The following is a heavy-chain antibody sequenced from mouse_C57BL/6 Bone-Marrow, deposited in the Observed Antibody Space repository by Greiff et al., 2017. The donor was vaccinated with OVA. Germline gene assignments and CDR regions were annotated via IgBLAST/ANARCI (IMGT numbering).Heavy chain of an antibody. D-gene: IGHD1-1*01. CDR2: ISDGGSYT. CDR3: IKRGFTTVAFGY. V-gene: IGHV5-4*01. Sequence: EVQLVESGGGLVKPGGSLKLSCAASGFTFSSYAMSWVRQTPEKRLEWVATISDGGSYTYYPDNVKGRFTISRDNAKNNLYLEMSHLKSEYTAMYLCIKRGFTTVAFGYWGQGTTLTVSS. J-gene: IGHJ2*01. CDR1: GFTFSSYA.